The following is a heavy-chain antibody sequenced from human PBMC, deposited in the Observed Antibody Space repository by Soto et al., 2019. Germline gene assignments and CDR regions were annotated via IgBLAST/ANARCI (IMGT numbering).Heavy chain of an antibody. V-gene: IGHV4-59*01. CDR1: GASTSNYY. CDR3: ARGNELARQYFDY. D-gene: IGHD1-1*01. CDR2: IYYNGSP. J-gene: IGHJ4*02. Sequence: PSETLSLTCTVSGASTSNYYWGWIRQPPGKGLEWIGYIYYNGSPNYNPSLKSRVTISVDTSKNQFSLKLSSVTAADTALFYCARGNELARQYFDYWGQGTLVTVSS.